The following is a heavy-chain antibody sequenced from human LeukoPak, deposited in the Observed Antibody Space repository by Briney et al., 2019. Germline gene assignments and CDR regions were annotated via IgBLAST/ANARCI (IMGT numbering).Heavy chain of an antibody. CDR1: GFTFGDYA. V-gene: IGHV3-49*04. CDR2: IRSKLYGGTT. D-gene: IGHD6-19*01. CDR3: TRDPYSSDWYDY. J-gene: IGHJ4*02. Sequence: GESLRLSCTASGFTFGDYAMSWVRQAPGKGLEWVGFIRSKLYGGTTEYAASVKGRFTISRDDSKTVAYLQMNSLKTEDTAVYYCTRDPYSSDWYDYWGQGTLVTVSS.